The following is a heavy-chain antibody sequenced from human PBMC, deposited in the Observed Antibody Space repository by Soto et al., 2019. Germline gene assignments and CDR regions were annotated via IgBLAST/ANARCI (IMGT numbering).Heavy chain of an antibody. CDR1: GGSISSSSYY. CDR3: ARDGGRKDAFDI. CDR2: IYYSGST. V-gene: IGHV4-39*07. J-gene: IGHJ3*02. Sequence: SENLSLTCTVSGGSISSSSYYWGWIRQPPGKGLEWIGSIYYSGSTYYNPSLKSRVTISVDTSKNQFSLKLSSVTAADTAAYYCARDGGRKDAFDIWGQGTMVTVSS. D-gene: IGHD3-16*01.